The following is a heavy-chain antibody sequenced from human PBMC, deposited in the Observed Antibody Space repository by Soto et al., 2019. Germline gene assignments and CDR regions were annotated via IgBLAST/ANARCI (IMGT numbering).Heavy chain of an antibody. CDR1: GGSISGYY. CDR2: VYHTGST. V-gene: IGHV4-59*01. CDR3: ARHYGSGTYPLGY. Sequence: QVQLQESGPGLVKPSETLSLTCTVSGGSISGYYWSWIRQPTGKGLEWIAHVYHTGSTNYSPSLKRRVTISIDTHKNQFSLKVTSVTTADTAVYYCARHYGSGTYPLGYWGQGTLVTVSS. J-gene: IGHJ4*02. D-gene: IGHD3-10*01.